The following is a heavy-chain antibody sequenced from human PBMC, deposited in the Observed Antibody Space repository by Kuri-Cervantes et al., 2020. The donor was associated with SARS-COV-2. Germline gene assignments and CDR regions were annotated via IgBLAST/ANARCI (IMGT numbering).Heavy chain of an antibody. J-gene: IGHJ4*02. CDR1: GGSISSYY. CDR3: ASIAARPYFDY. Sequence: GSLRLSCTVSGGSISSYYWSWIRQPPGKGLEWIGYIYYSGSTYYNPSLKSRVTISVDTSKNQFSLKLSSVTAADTAVYYCASIAARPYFDYWGQGTLVTVSS. CDR2: IYYSGST. V-gene: IGHV4-59*04. D-gene: IGHD6-6*01.